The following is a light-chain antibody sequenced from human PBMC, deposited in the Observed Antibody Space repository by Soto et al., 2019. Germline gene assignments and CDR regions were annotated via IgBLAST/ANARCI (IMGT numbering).Light chain of an antibody. Sequence: EIVMTQSPATLSVSPGESATLSCRASQSVSSNLAWHQQKPGQAPRLLIYGVSYRATGIPDRFSGSGSGTDFTLTISRLEPEDFAVYYCQQYGSSPRAFGQGTRLEIK. CDR3: QQYGSSPRA. CDR2: GVS. J-gene: IGKJ5*01. CDR1: QSVSSN. V-gene: IGKV3-20*01.